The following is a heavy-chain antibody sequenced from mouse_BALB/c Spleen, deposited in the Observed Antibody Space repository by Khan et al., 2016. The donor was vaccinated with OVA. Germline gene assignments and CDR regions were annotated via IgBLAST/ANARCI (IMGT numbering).Heavy chain of an antibody. CDR1: GYSITSDYA. CDR2: ISYSGST. Sequence: EVQLQESGPGLVKPSQSLSLTCTVTGYSITSDYAWNWIRQFPGNKLEWMAYISYSGSTRSNPSLHSRISITRDTSKNQFFLQLNSVTTEDTVTYYCAGRDYYGQWYFDVWGAGATVTVSS. D-gene: IGHD1-1*01. J-gene: IGHJ1*01. V-gene: IGHV3-2*02. CDR3: AGRDYYGQWYFDV.